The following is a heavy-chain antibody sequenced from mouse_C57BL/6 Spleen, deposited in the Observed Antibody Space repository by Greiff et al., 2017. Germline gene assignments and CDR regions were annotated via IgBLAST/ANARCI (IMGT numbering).Heavy chain of an antibody. CDR2: IYPSDSET. CDR3: DLPEDYGSYYYAMDY. D-gene: IGHD1-1*01. V-gene: IGHV1-61*01. J-gene: IGHJ4*01. CDR1: GYTFTSYW. Sequence: VQLQQPGAELVRPGSSVKLSCKASGYTFTSYWMEWVKQRPGQGLEWIGKIYPSDSETHYNQKFKDKATLTVDKSSSTAYMQLSSLTSEDSAVYSCDLPEDYGSYYYAMDYWGKGTTVTVSS.